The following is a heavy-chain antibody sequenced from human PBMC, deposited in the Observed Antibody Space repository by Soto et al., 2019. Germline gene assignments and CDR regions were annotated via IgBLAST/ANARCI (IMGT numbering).Heavy chain of an antibody. V-gene: IGHV4-34*01. J-gene: IGHJ4*02. Sequence: PSETLSLTCAVHGVSFSGYYWTWIRRPPGKGLEWIGEINHTVGTNYNPSLKSRLTMSMDTSKSHFSLKLSSVSAADTAVYYCARGLKRYYYQISGHYYHYFDYWGQGALVTFSS. CDR2: INHTVGT. D-gene: IGHD3-22*01. CDR3: ARGLKRYYYQISGHYYHYFDY. CDR1: GVSFSGYY.